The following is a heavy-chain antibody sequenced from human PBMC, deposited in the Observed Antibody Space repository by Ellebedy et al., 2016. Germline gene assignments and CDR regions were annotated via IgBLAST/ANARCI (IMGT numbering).Heavy chain of an antibody. Sequence: GESLKISCAASGFTFSDYYMNWVRQAPGKGLEWVSYISSTTRTIYYADSVKGRFTISRDNDKNSLYLEMNSLRAEDTAVYYCAKERGSGYYCFDYWGQGTLVTVSS. CDR2: ISSTTRTI. CDR3: AKERGSGYYCFDY. J-gene: IGHJ4*02. V-gene: IGHV3-48*01. CDR1: GFTFSDYY. D-gene: IGHD3-22*01.